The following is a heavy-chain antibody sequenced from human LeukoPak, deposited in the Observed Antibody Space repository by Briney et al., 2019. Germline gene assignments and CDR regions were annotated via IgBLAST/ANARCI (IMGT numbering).Heavy chain of an antibody. J-gene: IGHJ2*01. V-gene: IGHV1-46*01. Sequence: ASVKVSFKASGYTFTSYYMHWVRQAPGQGLEWMGIINPSGGSTSYAQKFQGRVPMTRDTSTSTVYMELSRLRSDDTAVYYCARDSIYSSGWYEYFDLWGRGTLVTVSS. D-gene: IGHD6-19*01. CDR2: INPSGGST. CDR1: GYTFTSYY. CDR3: ARDSIYSSGWYEYFDL.